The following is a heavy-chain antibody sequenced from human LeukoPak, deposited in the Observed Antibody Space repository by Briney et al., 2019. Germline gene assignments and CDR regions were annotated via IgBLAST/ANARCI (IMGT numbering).Heavy chain of an antibody. CDR3: ARPGITMVRDDAFDI. CDR2: IKEDGSER. CDR1: AFIFSGHW. D-gene: IGHD3-10*01. J-gene: IGHJ3*02. Sequence: GGSLRLSCEGSAFIFSGHWMNWVRQTPGKGLEWVASIKEDGSERQYVDSVEGRFSISRDNTKGSLFLQLNSLRAEDTAVYYCARPGITMVRDDAFDIWGQGTMVTVSS. V-gene: IGHV3-7*03.